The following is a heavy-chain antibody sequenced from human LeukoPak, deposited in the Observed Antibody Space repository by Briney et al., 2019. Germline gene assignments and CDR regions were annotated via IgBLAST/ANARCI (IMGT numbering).Heavy chain of an antibody. V-gene: IGHV4-4*02. CDR3: ARSLYYDSSGYYLPVGY. Sequence: SETLSLTGAVSGGSISSSNWWNWVRQPPGKGLEWIGEIDHSGTTNYNPSLKSRVTISLDKSKNQFSLRLSSVTAADTAVYYCARSLYYDSSGYYLPVGYWGQGTLVTVPS. CDR2: IDHSGTT. D-gene: IGHD3-22*01. J-gene: IGHJ4*02. CDR1: GGSISSSNW.